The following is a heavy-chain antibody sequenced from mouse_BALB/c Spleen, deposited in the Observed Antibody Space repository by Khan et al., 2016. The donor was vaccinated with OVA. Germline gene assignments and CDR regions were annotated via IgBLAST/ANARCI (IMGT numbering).Heavy chain of an antibody. CDR2: INPSSGYT. Sequence: QVQLKESGAELARPGASVKMSCKASGYTFTSYTIHWIKQRPGQDLEWIGYINPSSGYTNYNQKFKDKATLTADKSSTTAYMQLSSLTSDDSAVYYCARDGDYYRNDGWFAYWGQGTLVTVSA. D-gene: IGHD2-14*01. CDR1: GYTFTSYT. CDR3: ARDGDYYRNDGWFAY. V-gene: IGHV1-4*01. J-gene: IGHJ3*01.